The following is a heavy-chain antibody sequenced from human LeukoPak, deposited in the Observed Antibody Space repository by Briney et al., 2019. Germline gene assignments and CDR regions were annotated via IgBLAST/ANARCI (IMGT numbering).Heavy chain of an antibody. D-gene: IGHD2-15*01. J-gene: IGHJ6*03. CDR3: ARYCSGGSCYPYYYYMDV. CDR2: ISSSGSTI. Sequence: PGGSLRLSCAASGFTFSSYEMNWVRQAPGKGLEWVSYISSSGSTIYYADSVKGRFTISRDNAKNSLYLQMNSLRAEDTAVYYCARYCSGGSCYPYYYYMDVWGKGTTVTVSS. CDR1: GFTFSSYE. V-gene: IGHV3-48*03.